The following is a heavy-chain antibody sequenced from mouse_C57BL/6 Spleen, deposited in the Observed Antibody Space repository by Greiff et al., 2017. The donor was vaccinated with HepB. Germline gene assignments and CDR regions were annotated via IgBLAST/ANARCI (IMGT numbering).Heavy chain of an antibody. CDR2: ISSGSSTI. Sequence: EVQRVESGGGLVKPGGSLKLSCAASGFTFSDYGMHWVRQAPEKGLEWVAYISSGSSTIYYADTVKGRFTISRDNAKNTLFLQMTSLRSEDTAMYYCARGYGSTLYAMDYWGQGTSVTVSS. V-gene: IGHV5-17*01. J-gene: IGHJ4*01. CDR1: GFTFSDYG. D-gene: IGHD1-1*01. CDR3: ARGYGSTLYAMDY.